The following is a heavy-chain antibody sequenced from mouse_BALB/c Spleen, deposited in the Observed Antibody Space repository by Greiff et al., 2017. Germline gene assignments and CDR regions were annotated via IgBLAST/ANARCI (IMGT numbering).Heavy chain of an antibody. CDR1: GFNIKDYY. D-gene: IGHD2-1*01. CDR3: ARGFYYGRSWFAY. V-gene: IGHV14-1*02. J-gene: IGHJ3*01. CDR2: IDPENGNT. Sequence: EVQLVESGAELVRPGALVKLSCKASGFNIKDYYMHWVKQRPEQGLEWIGWIDPENGNTIYDPKFQGKASITADTSSNTAYLQLSSLTSEDTAVYYCARGFYYGRSWFAYWGQGTLVTVSA.